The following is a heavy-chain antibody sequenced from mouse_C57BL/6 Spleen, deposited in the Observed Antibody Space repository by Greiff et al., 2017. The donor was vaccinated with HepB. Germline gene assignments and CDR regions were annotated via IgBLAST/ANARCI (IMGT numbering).Heavy chain of an antibody. CDR1: GFTFSDYG. CDR2: ISSGSSTI. CDR3: ARGYYKDYAMDY. V-gene: IGHV5-17*01. J-gene: IGHJ2*01. D-gene: IGHD1-1*01. Sequence: EVMLVESGGGLVKPGGFLKLSCAASGFTFSDYGMHWVRQAPEKGLEWVAYISSGSSTIYYADTVKGRFTISRDNAKNTLFLQMTSLRSEDTAMYYCARGYYKDYAMDYWGQGTTLTVSS.